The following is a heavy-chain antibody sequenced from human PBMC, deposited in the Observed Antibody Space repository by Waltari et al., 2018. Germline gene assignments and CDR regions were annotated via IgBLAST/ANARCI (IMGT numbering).Heavy chain of an antibody. CDR1: GFTFSSYA. CDR2: ISGSGGST. Sequence: EVQLLESGGGLVQPGGSLRLSCAASGFTFSSYAMSGVRQAPGKGLEWVSAISGSGGSTYYADSVKGRFTISRDNSKNTLYLQMNSLRAEDTAVYYCAKNPPKLRWYSWYFDYWGQGTLVTVSS. CDR3: AKNPPKLRWYSWYFDY. J-gene: IGHJ4*02. V-gene: IGHV3-23*01. D-gene: IGHD4-17*01.